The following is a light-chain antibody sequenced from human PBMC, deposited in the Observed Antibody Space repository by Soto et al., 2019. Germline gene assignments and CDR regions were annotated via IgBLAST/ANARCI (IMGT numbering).Light chain of an antibody. J-gene: IGKJ1*01. V-gene: IGKV1-9*01. CDR1: QGISTY. Sequence: DIQLTQSPSFLSASVGDRVTITFRASQGISTYLAWYQQKPGKAPKLLIYAASTLQSGVPLSFSGSGSGTSFTLTISSLQPEDFATYYCQQHNSYPPTFGQGTKVDIK. CDR3: QQHNSYPPT. CDR2: AAS.